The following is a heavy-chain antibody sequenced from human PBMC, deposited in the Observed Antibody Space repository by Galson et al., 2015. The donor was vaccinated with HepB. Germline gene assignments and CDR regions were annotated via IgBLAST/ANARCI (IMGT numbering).Heavy chain of an antibody. CDR2: VSAYNGDT. V-gene: IGHV1-18*01. D-gene: IGHD5-12*01. J-gene: IGHJ4*02. CDR3: TKDRPFLSVAPTLYYFDH. CDR1: GYTFNSYG. Sequence: SVKVSCKASGYTFNSYGISWVRQAPGQGLEWMGWVSAYNGDTESAQTFQDRVIMTTDTSTTTAYLELRSLTSDDTAVYYCTKDRPFLSVAPTLYYFDHWGQGTLGTVSS.